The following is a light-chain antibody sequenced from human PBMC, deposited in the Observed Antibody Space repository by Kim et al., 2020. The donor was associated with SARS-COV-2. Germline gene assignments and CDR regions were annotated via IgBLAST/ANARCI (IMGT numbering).Light chain of an antibody. CDR1: SGHSSYA. CDR2: LNSDGSH. J-gene: IGLJ2*01. V-gene: IGLV4-69*01. Sequence: AAVTLTCTRSSGHSSYASAWHQQQPAKGPRYLMKLNSDGSHSKGDGIPDRFSGSSSSAERDLTISSLHSEDEADYYCQTWDTGIRVFGGGTKLTVL. CDR3: QTWDTGIRV.